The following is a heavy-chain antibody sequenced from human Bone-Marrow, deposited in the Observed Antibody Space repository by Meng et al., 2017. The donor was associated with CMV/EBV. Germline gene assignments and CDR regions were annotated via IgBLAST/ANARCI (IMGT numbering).Heavy chain of an antibody. Sequence: ASVKVSCKASGGIFSNYAINWVRQAPGQGLEWMGWIHPHRGDTNYAQKFQGRVTMTRDTSISTAYMELSRLRSDDTAVYYCARRVSYYHYGMDVWGQGTTVTVSS. CDR1: GGIFSNYA. CDR2: IHPHRGDT. V-gene: IGHV1-2*02. J-gene: IGHJ6*02. D-gene: IGHD2-8*01. CDR3: ARRVSYYHYGMDV.